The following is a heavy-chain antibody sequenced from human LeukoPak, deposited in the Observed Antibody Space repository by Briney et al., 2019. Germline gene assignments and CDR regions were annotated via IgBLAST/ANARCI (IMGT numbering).Heavy chain of an antibody. CDR3: ARDRAASNDY. D-gene: IGHD6-25*01. V-gene: IGHV4-39*07. Sequence: SETLSLTCTVSGGSISSSSYYWGWIRQPPGKGLEWIGSIYYSGSTYYNPSLKSRVTISVDTSKNQFSLKLSSVTAADTAVYYCARDRAASNDYWGQGTLVTVSS. J-gene: IGHJ4*02. CDR2: IYYSGST. CDR1: GGSISSSSYY.